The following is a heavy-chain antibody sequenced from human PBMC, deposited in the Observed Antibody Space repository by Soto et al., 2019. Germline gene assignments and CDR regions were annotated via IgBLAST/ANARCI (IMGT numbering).Heavy chain of an antibody. CDR3: ARGLRLRFLAWFGRFSAHSFDY. CDR2: INHSGST. CDR1: GGSFSGYY. V-gene: IGHV4-34*01. J-gene: IGHJ4*02. Sequence: QVQLQQWGAGLLKPSETLSLTCAVYGGSFSGYYWSWIRQPPGKGLEWIGEINHSGSTNYNPSLKSRVTISVDTSKTPFSLKLSDVTAADEAVYYCARGLRLRFLAWFGRFSAHSFDYWGQGTLVTVSS. D-gene: IGHD3-3*01.